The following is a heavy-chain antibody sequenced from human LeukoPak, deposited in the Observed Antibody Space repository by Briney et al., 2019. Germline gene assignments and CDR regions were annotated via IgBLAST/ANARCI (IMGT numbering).Heavy chain of an antibody. CDR2: ISGSGGST. J-gene: IGHJ3*02. Sequence: GGSLRLSCAASGFTFSSYAMSWVRQAPGKGLEWVSAISGSGGSTYYADSVKSRFTISRDNSKNTLYLQTNSLRAEDTAVYYCAKVRKIQLWLPRDAFDIWGQGTMVTVSS. CDR1: GFTFSSYA. D-gene: IGHD5-18*01. V-gene: IGHV3-23*01. CDR3: AKVRKIQLWLPRDAFDI.